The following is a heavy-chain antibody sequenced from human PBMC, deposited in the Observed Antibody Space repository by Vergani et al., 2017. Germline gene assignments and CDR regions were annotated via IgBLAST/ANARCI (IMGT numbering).Heavy chain of an antibody. V-gene: IGHV3-30*02. J-gene: IGHJ4*02. CDR1: GFTLSNYD. CDR3: ANKQWLDD. CDR2: IQFDGSNK. D-gene: IGHD6-19*01. Sequence: VQLVESGGGLVQRGGSLRLSCATPGFTLSNYDMQWIRQGTGKGLEFVAFIQFDGSNKYYADSVKGRFTISRDNSKNTLYLQMNSLRAEDTAVYYCANKQWLDDWSQGTLVTVSS.